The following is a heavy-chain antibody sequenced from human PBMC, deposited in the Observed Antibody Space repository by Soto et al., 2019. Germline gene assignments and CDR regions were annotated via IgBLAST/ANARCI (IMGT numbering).Heavy chain of an antibody. CDR1: GFTFSSYA. CDR2: ISGSGGST. Sequence: GGSLRLSCAASGFTFSSYAMSWVRQAPGKGLEWVSAISGSGGSTYYADSVKGRFTISRDNSKNTLYLQMNSLRAEDTAVYYCAKGSELIAARPNYYMDVWGKGTTVTVSS. V-gene: IGHV3-23*01. D-gene: IGHD6-6*01. J-gene: IGHJ6*03. CDR3: AKGSELIAARPNYYMDV.